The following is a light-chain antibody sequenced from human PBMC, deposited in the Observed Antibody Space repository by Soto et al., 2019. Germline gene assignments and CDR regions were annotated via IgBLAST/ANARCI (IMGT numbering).Light chain of an antibody. CDR3: EQFNLPRT. J-gene: IGKJ1*01. Sequence: DIQMTQSPSSLSASVGDRVTIACQASQHIFKSLNWYQQKPGRAPKLRIYDAVEPETGVPSRFSGRGSGTNFTLTITSLQPEDFATYYCEQFNLPRTFGQGTKV. CDR1: QHIFKS. V-gene: IGKV1-33*01. CDR2: DAV.